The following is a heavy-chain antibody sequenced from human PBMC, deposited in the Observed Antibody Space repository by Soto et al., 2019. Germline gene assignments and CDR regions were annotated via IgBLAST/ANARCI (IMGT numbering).Heavy chain of an antibody. CDR3: ARRGSGSYYDY. CDR1: GFTFSSYA. V-gene: IGHV3-23*01. CDR2: ISGSGDST. Sequence: EVQLLESGGGLVQPGGSLRLSCAASGFTFSSYAMRWVRQAPVKGLEWVSAISGSGDSTYYADSVQGRFTISRDNSKKSLYLQMNSLRAEDTAVYYSARRGSGSYYDYWGQGTLVTVSS. D-gene: IGHD1-26*01. J-gene: IGHJ4*02.